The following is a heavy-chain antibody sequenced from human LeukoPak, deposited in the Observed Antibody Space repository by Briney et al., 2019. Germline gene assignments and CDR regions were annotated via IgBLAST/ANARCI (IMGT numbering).Heavy chain of an antibody. CDR1: GFTFSDYA. Sequence: GGSLRLSCVASGFTFSDYAMSWVRQAPGKGLEWVSGISDSGRATYYTDSVRGRCTISRDNSKNTVSLQLNNLRAEDTAVYFCARHDSFIPYWGQGTLVTVTS. D-gene: IGHD3-16*02. CDR2: ISDSGRAT. CDR3: ARHDSFIPY. J-gene: IGHJ4*02. V-gene: IGHV3-23*01.